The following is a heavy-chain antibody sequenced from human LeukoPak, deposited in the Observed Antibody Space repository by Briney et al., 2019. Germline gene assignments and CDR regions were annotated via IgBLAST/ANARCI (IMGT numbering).Heavy chain of an antibody. CDR2: IANDAKTT. J-gene: IGHJ5*02. V-gene: IGHV3-30*18. CDR1: GFTFSIYG. Sequence: GGSLRLSCSASGFTFSIYGIYWARQAPGKGLECVAVIANDAKTTYYTDSVKGRFTVSRDNSKNTLYLQMSSLRAEDTAVYYCTKEGLPSGSSWSAWFDTWGQGTLVTVSS. D-gene: IGHD3-10*01. CDR3: TKEGLPSGSSWSAWFDT.